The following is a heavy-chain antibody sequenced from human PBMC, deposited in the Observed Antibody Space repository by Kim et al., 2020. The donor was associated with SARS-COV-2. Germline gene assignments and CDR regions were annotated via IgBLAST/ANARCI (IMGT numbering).Heavy chain of an antibody. Sequence: SVKVSCKASGGTFSSYAISWVQQAPGQGLEWMGGIIPIFGTANYAQKFQGRVTITADESTSTAYMELSSLRSEDTAVYYCARDQGSGMDVLRYFDWLFGWFDPWGQGTLVTVSS. CDR3: ARDQGSGMDVLRYFDWLFGWFDP. D-gene: IGHD3-9*01. J-gene: IGHJ5*02. CDR2: IIPIFGTA. CDR1: GGTFSSYA. V-gene: IGHV1-69*13.